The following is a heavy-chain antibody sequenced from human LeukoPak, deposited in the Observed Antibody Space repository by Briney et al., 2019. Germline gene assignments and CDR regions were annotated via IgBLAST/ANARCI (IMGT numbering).Heavy chain of an antibody. V-gene: IGHV3-21*01. Sequence: GGSLRLPCAASGFTFSNYSMTWVRQAPGKGLEWVSSIISSASYMYYADSVKGRFTISRDNAKNSLYLQMNSLRAEDTAVYYCARRMLENRDAFDIWGQGTMVTVSS. J-gene: IGHJ3*02. D-gene: IGHD1-1*01. CDR2: IISSASYM. CDR1: GFTFSNYS. CDR3: ARRMLENRDAFDI.